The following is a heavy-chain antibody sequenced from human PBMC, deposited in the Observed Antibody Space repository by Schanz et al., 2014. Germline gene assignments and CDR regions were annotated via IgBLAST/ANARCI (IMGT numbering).Heavy chain of an antibody. V-gene: IGHV1-69*02. J-gene: IGHJ4*02. D-gene: IGHD3-22*01. CDR3: ARSNYYDNSDYYNAFDS. CDR2: IIPILGIA. Sequence: QVQLVQSGAEVKKPGSSVKVSCKASGGTFSSYSISWVRQAPGQGLEWMGRIIPILGIANYAQKFQGRVTNTADKSTSTAYMDLSSLTPEDTAVYYCARSNYYDNSDYYNAFDSWGQGTLVTDSS. CDR1: GGTFSSYS.